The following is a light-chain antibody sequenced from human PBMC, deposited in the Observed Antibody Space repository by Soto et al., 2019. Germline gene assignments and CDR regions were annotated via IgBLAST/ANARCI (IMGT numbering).Light chain of an antibody. V-gene: IGLV1-44*01. CDR1: SSNIGSNT. CDR3: AAWDDSLHGVV. CDR2: SND. J-gene: IGLJ2*01. Sequence: QAVVTQPPSASGTPGQRVSISCSGSSSNIGSNTVKWYQQLPGAAPKPLIYSNDQRPSGVPDRFSGSKSGTSASLAISGLQSEDEAAYYCAAWDDSLHGVVFGGGTKVTVL.